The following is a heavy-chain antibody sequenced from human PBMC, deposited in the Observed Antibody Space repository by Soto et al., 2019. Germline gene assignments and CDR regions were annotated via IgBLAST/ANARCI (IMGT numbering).Heavy chain of an antibody. CDR3: AKDHPPRYDYVWGSASPNYYYYYGMDV. CDR2: ISGSGGST. J-gene: IGHJ6*02. V-gene: IGHV3-23*01. Sequence: EVQLLESGGGLVQPGGSLRLSCAASGFTFSSYAMSWVRQAPGKGLEWVSAISGSGGSTYYADSVKGRFTISRDNSKNTLYLQMNSLRAEDTAVYYCAKDHPPRYDYVWGSASPNYYYYYGMDVWGQGTTVTVSS. CDR1: GFTFSSYA. D-gene: IGHD3-16*01.